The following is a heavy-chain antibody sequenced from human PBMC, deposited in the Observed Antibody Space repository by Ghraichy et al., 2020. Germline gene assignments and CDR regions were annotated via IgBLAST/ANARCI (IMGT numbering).Heavy chain of an antibody. D-gene: IGHD6-13*01. CDR2: TYSSGST. Sequence: SETLSLTCTVSGGSISSGDYYWSWIRQSPGKGLEWIGYTYSSGSTNYNPSLNSRLTISLDTSKNQFSLNLTSVTAADTAVYYCAREGRHNSNWCLDYWGQGTPVTVSS. V-gene: IGHV4-30-4*01. J-gene: IGHJ4*02. CDR1: GGSISSGDYY. CDR3: AREGRHNSNWCLDY.